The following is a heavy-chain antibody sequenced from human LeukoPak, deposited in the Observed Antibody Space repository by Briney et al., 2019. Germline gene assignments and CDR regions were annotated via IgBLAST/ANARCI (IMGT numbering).Heavy chain of an antibody. D-gene: IGHD3-22*01. CDR2: IYTSGST. CDR3: ARDAGYYDRFDY. J-gene: IGHJ4*02. CDR1: GGSTSSGSYY. V-gene: IGHV4-61*02. Sequence: PSETLSLTCTVSGGSTSSGSYYWSWIRQPAGKGLEWIGRIYTSGSTNYNPSLKSRVTISVDTSKNQFSLKLSSVTAADTAVYYCARDAGYYDRFDYWGQGTLVTVSS.